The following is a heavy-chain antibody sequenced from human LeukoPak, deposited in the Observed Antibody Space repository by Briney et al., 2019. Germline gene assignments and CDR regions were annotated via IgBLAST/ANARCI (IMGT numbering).Heavy chain of an antibody. V-gene: IGHV3-30*18. D-gene: IGHD2-15*01. CDR2: ISHDGSNN. J-gene: IGHJ4*02. Sequence: GGSLRLSCAASGFTFSSYWMSWVRQAPGKGLEWVVVISHDGSNNNYADSVKGRFTISRDNSKNTLYHQMNSLRPEDTAVYYCAKVRVGTAHFDYWGQGTLVTVSS. CDR3: AKVRVGTAHFDY. CDR1: GFTFSSYW.